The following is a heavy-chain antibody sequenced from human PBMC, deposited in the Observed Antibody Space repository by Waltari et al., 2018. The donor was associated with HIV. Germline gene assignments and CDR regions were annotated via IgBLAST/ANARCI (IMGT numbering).Heavy chain of an antibody. J-gene: IGHJ6*02. CDR3: ARGRVLRIAARSYGMDV. CDR2: IIPIFGTA. Sequence: QVQLVQSGAEVKKPGSSVKVSCKASGGPFRSYAISWVRQAPGQGLEWMGGIIPIFGTANYAQKFQGRVTITADKSTSTAYMELSSLRSEDTAVYYCARGRVLRIAARSYGMDVWGQGTTVTVSS. V-gene: IGHV1-69*06. CDR1: GGPFRSYA. D-gene: IGHD6-6*01.